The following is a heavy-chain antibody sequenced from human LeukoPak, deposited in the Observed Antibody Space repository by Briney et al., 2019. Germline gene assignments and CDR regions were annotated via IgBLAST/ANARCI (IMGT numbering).Heavy chain of an antibody. J-gene: IGHJ4*02. Sequence: GGSLRLSRASSGFVLGDFAMSCVGQAPGTGLEWVGFIRSKVYGGTKEYAASVKGRFTIPRDDSKSIAYLQMNSLKTEDTAVYYCTRSERYFDYWGQGTLVTVSS. CDR3: TRSERYFDY. CDR2: IRSKVYGGTK. V-gene: IGHV3-49*04. CDR1: GFVLGDFA.